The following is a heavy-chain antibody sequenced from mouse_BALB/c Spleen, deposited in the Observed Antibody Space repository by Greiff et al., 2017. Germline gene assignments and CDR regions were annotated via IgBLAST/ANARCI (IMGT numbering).Heavy chain of an antibody. J-gene: IGHJ3*01. CDR1: GFTFSSYG. Sequence: EVKLVESGGDLVKPGGSLKLSCAASGFTFSSYGMSWVRQTPDKRLEWVATISSGGSYTYYPDSVKGRFTISRDNAKNTLYLQMSSLKSEDTAMYYCASLLLLRVGPFAYWGQGTLVTVSA. CDR3: ASLLLLRVGPFAY. D-gene: IGHD1-1*01. CDR2: ISSGGSYT. V-gene: IGHV5-6*01.